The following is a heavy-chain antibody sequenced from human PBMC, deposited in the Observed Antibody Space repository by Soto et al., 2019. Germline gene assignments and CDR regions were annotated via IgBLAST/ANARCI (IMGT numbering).Heavy chain of an antibody. CDR1: GFTFSSYG. V-gene: IGHV3-30*18. CDR3: AKVQSGSYPYFDY. CDR2: ISYDGSNK. D-gene: IGHD1-26*01. Sequence: GGSLRLSCAASGFTFSSYGMHWVRQAPGKGLEWVAVISYDGSNKYYADSVKGRFTISRDNSKNTLYLQMNSLRAEDTAVYYCAKVQSGSYPYFDYWGQGTLVTVSS. J-gene: IGHJ4*02.